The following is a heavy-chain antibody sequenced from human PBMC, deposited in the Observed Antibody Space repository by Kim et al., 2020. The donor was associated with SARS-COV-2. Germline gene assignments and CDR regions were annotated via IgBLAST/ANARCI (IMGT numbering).Heavy chain of an antibody. CDR2: K. V-gene: IGHV3-30*02. Sequence: KYYTDSVKGRFTISRDNSKNTPYLQMNSLRVEDTALYYCANDARHAASGYWGQGTLVTVSS. CDR3: ANDARHAASGY. J-gene: IGHJ4*02. D-gene: IGHD2-2*01.